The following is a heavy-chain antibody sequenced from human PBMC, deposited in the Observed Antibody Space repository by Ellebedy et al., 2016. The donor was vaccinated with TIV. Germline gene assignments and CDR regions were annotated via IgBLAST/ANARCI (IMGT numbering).Heavy chain of an antibody. CDR3: ARVSYYDFWSGYYYYMDV. J-gene: IGHJ6*03. CDR2: INHSGST. V-gene: IGHV4-34*01. CDR1: GGSFSGYY. D-gene: IGHD3-3*01. Sequence: SETLSLTXAVYGGSFSGYYWSWIRQPPGKGLEWIGEINHSGSTNYNPSLKSRVTISVDTSKNQFSLKLSSVTAADTAVYYCARVSYYDFWSGYYYYMDVWGKGTTVTVSS.